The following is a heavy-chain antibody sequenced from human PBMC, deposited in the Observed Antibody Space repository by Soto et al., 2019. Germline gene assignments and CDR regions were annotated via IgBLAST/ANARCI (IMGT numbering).Heavy chain of an antibody. V-gene: IGHV3-48*01. CDR3: PGYGIAVAGTPGYYYGMDV. J-gene: IGHJ6*02. D-gene: IGHD6-19*01. CDR1: GFTFSSYS. CDR2: ISSSSSTK. Sequence: PGGSLRLSCAASGFTFSSYSMNWVRQAPGKGLEWVSYISSSSSTKYYADSVKGRFTISRDNAKNTLYLQMNSLRAEDTAVYYCPGYGIAVAGTPGYYYGMDVWGQGTTVTVSS.